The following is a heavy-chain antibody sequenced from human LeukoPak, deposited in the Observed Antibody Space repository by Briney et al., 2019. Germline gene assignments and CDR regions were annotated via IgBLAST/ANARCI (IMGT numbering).Heavy chain of an antibody. D-gene: IGHD5-24*01. V-gene: IGHV4-38-2*02. CDR1: GYSICSGYY. CDR3: AREEMGGIDY. Sequence: SETLSLTCAVSGYSICSGYYWGCIRQPPGKGLEWIGSIYHSGSAYYNPSLKSRVTISLDTSKNQFSLKLSSVTAADTAVYYCAREEMGGIDYWGQGTLVTVSS. J-gene: IGHJ4*02. CDR2: IYHSGSA.